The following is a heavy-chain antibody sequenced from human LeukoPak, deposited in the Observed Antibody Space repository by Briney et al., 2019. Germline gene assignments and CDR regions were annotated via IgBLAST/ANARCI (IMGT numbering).Heavy chain of an antibody. CDR2: IYYSGST. D-gene: IGHD5-18*01. J-gene: IGHJ4*02. Sequence: SETLSLTCTVSGGSISSYYWSWIRQPPGKGLEWIGYIYYSGSTNYNPSLKSRVTISVDTSKNQFSLKLSSVTAADTAVYYCASGRYSYGYGYWGQGTLVTVSS. CDR3: ASGRYSYGYGY. CDR1: GGSISSYY. V-gene: IGHV4-59*01.